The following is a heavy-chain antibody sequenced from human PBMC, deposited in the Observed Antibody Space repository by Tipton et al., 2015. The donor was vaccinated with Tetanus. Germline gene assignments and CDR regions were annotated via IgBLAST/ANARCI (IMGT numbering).Heavy chain of an antibody. CDR3: AKAPFCSGGSCYFYYGLDV. V-gene: IGHV3-43*01. J-gene: IGHJ6*02. D-gene: IGHD2-15*01. CDR1: GFSFDDYT. CDR2: ISWDGGTT. Sequence: SLRLSCAASGFSFDDYTMHWVRQAPGKGLEWVSLISWDGGTTYYADSVKGRFTISRDNSKSPLYLQMNSLRTEDTALYYCAKAPFCSGGSCYFYYGLDVWGQGTTVTVSS.